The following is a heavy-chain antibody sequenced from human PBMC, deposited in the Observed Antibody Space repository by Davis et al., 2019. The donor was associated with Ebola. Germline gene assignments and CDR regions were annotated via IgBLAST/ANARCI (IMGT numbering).Heavy chain of an antibody. CDR2: VDPKAGKT. D-gene: IGHD3-9*01. Sequence: ASVKVSCKGSGYSFSDYYMHWVQGAPGKGLEWVGLVDPKAGKTVYAEKFQDRVTINADKSTDTVYMELSSLRYEDTAVYYCATLDILTAYVSYAMDVWGQGTTVTVS. J-gene: IGHJ6*02. CDR3: ATLDILTAYVSYAMDV. V-gene: IGHV1-69-2*01. CDR1: GYSFSDYY.